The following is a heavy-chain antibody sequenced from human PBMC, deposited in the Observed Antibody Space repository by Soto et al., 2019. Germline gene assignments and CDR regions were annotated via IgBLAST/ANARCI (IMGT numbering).Heavy chain of an antibody. CDR1: GFSFSDSY. Sequence: QVHLVESGGGLVKPGGSLRLSCAASGFSFSDSYMSWVRQAPGKGLEWVADISGSSGYTGYADSVKGRFTISRDNAKNSLYLEMNSLRVEETAVYYCARDRGGYGPPDVWGQGTTVTVSS. D-gene: IGHD3-10*01. CDR3: ARDRGGYGPPDV. V-gene: IGHV3-11*06. J-gene: IGHJ6*02. CDR2: ISGSSGYT.